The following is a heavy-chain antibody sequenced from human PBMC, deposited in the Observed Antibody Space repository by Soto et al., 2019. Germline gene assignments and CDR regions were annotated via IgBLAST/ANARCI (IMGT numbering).Heavy chain of an antibody. J-gene: IGHJ5*02. CDR3: AIHSTGYEDS. V-gene: IGHV5-51*01. CDR2: IHPSDFDT. Sequence: GESLKISCKHSGFNFPTFWIAWVRQMPGKGLEWMGIIHPSDFDTRYSPSFQGQVTISADKSISTAYLQWSSLRASDTAMYYCAIHSTGYEDSWGQGTLVTVSS. CDR1: GFNFPTFW. D-gene: IGHD5-12*01.